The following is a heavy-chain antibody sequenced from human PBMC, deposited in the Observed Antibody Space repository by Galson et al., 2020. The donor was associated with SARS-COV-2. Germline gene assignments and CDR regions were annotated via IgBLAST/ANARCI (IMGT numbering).Heavy chain of an antibody. Sequence: SQTLSLTCAVYGGSFSGYYWSWLRQPPGKGLEWIGENNHSGSTNYNPSLKSRVTISVDTSKNQFSLTLSSVTAADTAVYYCARGYLGGYYWGQGTLVTVSS. J-gene: IGHJ4*02. CDR2: NNHSGST. V-gene: IGHV4-34*01. CDR1: GGSFSGYY. CDR3: ARGYLGGYY.